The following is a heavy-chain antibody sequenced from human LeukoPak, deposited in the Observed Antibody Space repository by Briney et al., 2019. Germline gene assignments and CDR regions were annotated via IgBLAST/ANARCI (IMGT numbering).Heavy chain of an antibody. CDR1: GYSFTSYW. D-gene: IGHD6-19*01. CDR3: ARSRRSSGWSTLPAFYWFDP. V-gene: IGHV5-51*01. Sequence: LGESLKISCKGSGYSFTSYWIGWVRQLPGKGLEWMGIIYPGDSDTRYSPSFQGQVTISADKSISTAYLQWSSLKASDTAMYYCARSRRSSGWSTLPAFYWFDPWGQGTLVTVSS. J-gene: IGHJ5*02. CDR2: IYPGDSDT.